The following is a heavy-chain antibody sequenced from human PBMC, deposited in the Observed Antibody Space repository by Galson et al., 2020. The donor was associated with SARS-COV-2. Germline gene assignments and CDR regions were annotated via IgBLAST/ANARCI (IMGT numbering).Heavy chain of an antibody. CDR3: AKEIVLVTAASVY. Sequence: SLKISCAASGFTFDAYAMHWVRQAPGKGLEWVSGISWNSGRIGYADSVKGRFTISRDNAKNSLYLQMNSLRAEDTALYYCAKEIVLVTAASVYWGQGTLVTVSS. V-gene: IGHV3-9*01. D-gene: IGHD2-21*02. CDR2: ISWNSGRI. CDR1: GFTFDAYA. J-gene: IGHJ4*02.